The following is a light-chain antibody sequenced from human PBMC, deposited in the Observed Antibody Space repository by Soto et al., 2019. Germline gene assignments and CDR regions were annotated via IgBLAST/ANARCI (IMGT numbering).Light chain of an antibody. CDR2: ATT. CDR1: SGDIGSHNL. CDR3: CSHVNDFTHWI. J-gene: IGLJ3*02. Sequence: QSALTQPASVSGSPGQSITISYTGGSGDIGSHNLVSWYQQYLGKAPKVIIYATTKRPSGVSDRFSGSKSGSVASLTISGLQADDEANYYCCSHVNDFTHWIFGGGTKVTVL. V-gene: IGLV2-23*01.